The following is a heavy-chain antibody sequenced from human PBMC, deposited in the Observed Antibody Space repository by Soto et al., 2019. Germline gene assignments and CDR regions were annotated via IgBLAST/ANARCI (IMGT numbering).Heavy chain of an antibody. CDR1: GGSISNYY. CDR2: IYYSGST. Sequence: SETLSLTCTVSGGSISNYYWSWIRQPPGKGLEWIGYIYYSGSTNYNPSLKSRVTMSVDTSKNQFSLKLSSVTAADTAVSYCARSSCSSISSYSHSSFDSWGQGTLVTVSS. J-gene: IGHJ4*02. CDR3: ARSSCSSISSYSHSSFDS. D-gene: IGHD2-2*01. V-gene: IGHV4-59*12.